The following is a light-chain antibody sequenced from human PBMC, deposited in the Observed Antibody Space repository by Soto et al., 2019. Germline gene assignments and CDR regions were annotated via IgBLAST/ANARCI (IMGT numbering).Light chain of an antibody. CDR2: DVS. CDR3: SSYTSTSTRV. Sequence: QSVLTQPASVSGSPGQSITISCTGTSSDVGAYNYVSWYQQHPGKAPELLIYDVSVRPSGVSNRFSGSKSGNTASLTISGLQAEDEADYYCSSYTSTSTRVFGGGTKLTVL. J-gene: IGLJ3*02. CDR1: SSDVGAYNY. V-gene: IGLV2-14*03.